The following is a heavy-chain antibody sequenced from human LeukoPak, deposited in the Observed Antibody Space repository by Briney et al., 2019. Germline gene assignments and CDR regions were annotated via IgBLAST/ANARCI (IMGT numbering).Heavy chain of an antibody. CDR1: GGSISSSIYY. V-gene: IGHV4-39*07. Sequence: PSETLSLTCTVSGGSISSSIYYWGWIRQPPGKGLEWIGSIYYSGSTYYNPSLKSRVTISVDTSKNQFSLKLSSVTAADTAVYYCARVGGPAGAFDIWGQGTMVTVSS. D-gene: IGHD6-25*01. J-gene: IGHJ3*02. CDR3: ARVGGPAGAFDI. CDR2: IYYSGST.